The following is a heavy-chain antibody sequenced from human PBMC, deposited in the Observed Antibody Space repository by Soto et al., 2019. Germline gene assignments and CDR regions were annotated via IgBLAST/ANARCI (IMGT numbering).Heavy chain of an antibody. CDR2: ISSSGSTI. CDR3: ARMIGNWNYAIDY. V-gene: IGHV3-11*01. J-gene: IGHJ4*02. Sequence: PGGSLRLSCAASGFTFSDYYMSWIRQAPGKGLEWVSYISSSGSTIYYADSVKGRFTISRDNAKNSPYLQMNSLRAEDTAVYYCARMIGNWNYAIDYWGQGTLVTVSS. D-gene: IGHD1-7*01. CDR1: GFTFSDYY.